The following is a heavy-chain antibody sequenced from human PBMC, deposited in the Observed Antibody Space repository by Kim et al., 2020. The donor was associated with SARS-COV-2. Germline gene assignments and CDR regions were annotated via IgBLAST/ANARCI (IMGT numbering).Heavy chain of an antibody. D-gene: IGHD3-22*01. Sequence: GGSLRLSCAASGFTFSSYGMHWVRQAPGKGLEWVAVIWYDGSNKYYADSVKGRFTISRDNSKNTLYLQMNSLRAEDTAVYYCARETYDSSGYYYSNWFDPWGQGTLVTVSS. CDR3: ARETYDSSGYYYSNWFDP. J-gene: IGHJ5*02. CDR2: IWYDGSNK. CDR1: GFTFSSYG. V-gene: IGHV3-33*01.